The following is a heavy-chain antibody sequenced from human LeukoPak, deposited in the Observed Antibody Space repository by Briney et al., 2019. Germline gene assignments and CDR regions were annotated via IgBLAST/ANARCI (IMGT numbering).Heavy chain of an antibody. CDR3: ARAGYCSSTSCYHDAFDI. CDR2: IYYSGST. Sequence: PSETLSLTCTVSGGSISSYYWSWIRQPPGEGLEWIGYIYYSGSTNYNPSLKSRVTISVDTSKNQFSLKLSSVTAADTAVYYCARAGYCSSTSCYHDAFDIWGQGTMVTVSS. D-gene: IGHD2-2*01. CDR1: GGSISSYY. J-gene: IGHJ3*02. V-gene: IGHV4-59*01.